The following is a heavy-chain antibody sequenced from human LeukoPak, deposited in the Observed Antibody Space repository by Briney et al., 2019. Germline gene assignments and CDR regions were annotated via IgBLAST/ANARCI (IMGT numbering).Heavy chain of an antibody. D-gene: IGHD3-10*01. CDR3: AREVFGELRDYYYYYYMDV. J-gene: IGHJ6*03. CDR1: GYTFTSYA. CDR2: IIPIFGTA. V-gene: IGHV1-69*13. Sequence: ASVKVSCKASGYTFTSYAISWVRQAPGQGLEWMGGIIPIFGTANYAQKFQGRVTITADESTSTAYMELSSLRSEDTAVYYCAREVFGELRDYYYYYYMDVWGKGTTVTISS.